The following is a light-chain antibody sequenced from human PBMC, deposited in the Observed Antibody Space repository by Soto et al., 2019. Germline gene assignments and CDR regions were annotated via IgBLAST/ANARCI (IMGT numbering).Light chain of an antibody. V-gene: IGKV3-20*01. CDR2: GAS. J-gene: IGKJ1*01. CDR3: HQYGSSPPT. CDR1: QSVSSSY. Sequence: EIVLTQSPGTLSLSPGERATLSCRASQSVSSSYLAWYQQKPGQAPRLLIYGASSRATGIPDRFSGSGSGTGFTLTISRLEPEDFAVYNCHQYGSSPPTFGQGTKVDIK.